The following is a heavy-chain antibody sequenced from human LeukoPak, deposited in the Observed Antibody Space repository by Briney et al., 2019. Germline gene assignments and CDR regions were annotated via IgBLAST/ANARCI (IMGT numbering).Heavy chain of an antibody. J-gene: IGHJ6*03. Sequence: SETLSLTCAVYGGSFSGYYWSWIRQPPGKGLEWIGEINHSGSTNYNPSLTSRVTISVDTSKNQFSLKLSSVTAADTAVYYCARAKALGYCSSTSCYGAYYYYYMDVWGKGTTVTVSS. CDR1: GGSFSGYY. CDR3: ARAKALGYCSSTSCYGAYYYYYMDV. V-gene: IGHV4-34*01. D-gene: IGHD2-2*01. CDR2: INHSGST.